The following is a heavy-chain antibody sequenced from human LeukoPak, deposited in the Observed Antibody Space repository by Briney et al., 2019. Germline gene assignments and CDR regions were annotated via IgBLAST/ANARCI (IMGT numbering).Heavy chain of an antibody. Sequence: ASVKVSCKASGYTFTNYALHWVRQAPGQRLEWMGWINAGNGNTKYSQKFQGRVTITRDTSASTAYMELSSLRSEDTAVYYCARVGTIVGATNYDYWGQGTLVTVSS. J-gene: IGHJ4*02. CDR1: GYTFTNYA. CDR3: ARVGTIVGATNYDY. CDR2: INAGNGNT. V-gene: IGHV1-3*01. D-gene: IGHD1-26*01.